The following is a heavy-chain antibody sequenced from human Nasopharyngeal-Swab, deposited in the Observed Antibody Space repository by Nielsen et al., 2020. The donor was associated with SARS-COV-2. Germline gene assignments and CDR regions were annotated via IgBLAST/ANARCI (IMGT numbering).Heavy chain of an antibody. CDR1: GFTFSTYS. Sequence: GGSLRLSCAASGFTFSTYSMNWVRQAPGKGLEWVSSISSSSSYIYYADSVKGRFTISRDNAKNPLYLQMNSLRAEDTAAFYCTRDLGRWQLFDPWGQGTLVTVSS. J-gene: IGHJ5*02. CDR2: ISSSSSYI. V-gene: IGHV3-21*01. D-gene: IGHD7-27*01. CDR3: TRDLGRWQLFDP.